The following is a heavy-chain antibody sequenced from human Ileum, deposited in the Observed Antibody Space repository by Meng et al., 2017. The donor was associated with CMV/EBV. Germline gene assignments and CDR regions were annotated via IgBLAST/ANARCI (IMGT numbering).Heavy chain of an antibody. V-gene: IGHV3-15*01. CDR1: GLIVSNAW. Sequence: LSCAASGLIVSNAWLSWVRQVPGKGLELVGRIKSKNDGGRTDYAAPVEGRFTVSRDDSKNTLYLQMNSLKSEDTAMYYCTTDLNLFDYWGQGTLVTVSS. J-gene: IGHJ4*02. D-gene: IGHD1-14*01. CDR2: IKSKNDGGRT. CDR3: TTDLNLFDY.